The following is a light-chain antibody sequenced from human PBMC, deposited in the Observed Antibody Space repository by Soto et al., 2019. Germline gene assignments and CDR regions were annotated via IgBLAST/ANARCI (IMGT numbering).Light chain of an antibody. CDR3: SSYTGSSTYV. CDR2: DVS. CDR1: SSDVGGYNY. Sequence: QSVLTQPASVSGSPGQSITISCTGTSSDVGGYNYVSWYQQHPGKAPKLMIYDVSNRPSVVSNRFSGSKSGNTASLTISGLQAEDESDYYCSSYTGSSTYVFGTGTKLTVL. J-gene: IGLJ1*01. V-gene: IGLV2-14*03.